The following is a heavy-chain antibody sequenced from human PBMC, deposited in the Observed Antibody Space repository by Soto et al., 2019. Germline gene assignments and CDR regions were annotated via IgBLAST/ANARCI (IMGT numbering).Heavy chain of an antibody. J-gene: IGHJ4*02. Sequence: EVQLLESGGGLAQPGGSLRLSCTAPGFMFSSYAMSWVRQAPGKGLEWVSTISGNGADTYYADFVKGRFTISRDNTRNTQTRKMNSLRGEHTAIDNCAQGPYYYANSGRPKGYFEYGGQGTLVTVSS. CDR1: GFMFSSYA. V-gene: IGHV3-23*01. D-gene: IGHD3-22*01. CDR2: ISGNGADT. CDR3: AQGPYYYANSGRPKGYFEY.